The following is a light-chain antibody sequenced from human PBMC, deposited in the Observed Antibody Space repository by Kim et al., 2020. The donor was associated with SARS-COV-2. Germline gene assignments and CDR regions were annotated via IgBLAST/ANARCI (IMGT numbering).Light chain of an antibody. Sequence: LSASVGDRVTITCQASQDISNYLNWYQQKPGKAPKLLIYDASNLETGVPSRFSGSGSGTDFTFTISSLQPEDIATYYCQQYDNLWTFGQGTKV. CDR3: QQYDNLWT. V-gene: IGKV1-33*01. J-gene: IGKJ1*01. CDR1: QDISNY. CDR2: DAS.